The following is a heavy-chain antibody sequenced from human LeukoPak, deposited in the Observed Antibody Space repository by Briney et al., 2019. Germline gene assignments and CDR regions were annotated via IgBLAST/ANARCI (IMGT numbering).Heavy chain of an antibody. CDR2: IYHSGST. Sequence: SQTLSLTCTVSGGSISSGGYYWSWIRQPPGKGLEWIGYIYHSGSTYYNPSLKSRVTISVDRSKNQFSLKLSSVTAADTAVYYCASSWNEDFWSGPQMGHWFDPWGQGTLVTVSS. J-gene: IGHJ5*02. CDR1: GGSISSGGYY. CDR3: ASSWNEDFWSGPQMGHWFDP. V-gene: IGHV4-30-2*01. D-gene: IGHD3-3*01.